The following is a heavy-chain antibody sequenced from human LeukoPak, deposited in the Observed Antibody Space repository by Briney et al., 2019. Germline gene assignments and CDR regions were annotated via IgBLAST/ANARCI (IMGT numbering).Heavy chain of an antibody. Sequence: GGSLRLSCVASGFPFSSYWMTWVRQAPGKGLEWVANIKQDGSKKSYVDSVKGRFTISRDNAKNSLYLQMNSLRAEDTAIYYCTRVAYFAEGIAYWAQGTLVTFSS. CDR3: TRVAYFAEGIAY. J-gene: IGHJ4*02. CDR1: GFPFSSYW. CDR2: IKQDGSKK. D-gene: IGHD2/OR15-2a*01. V-gene: IGHV3-7*04.